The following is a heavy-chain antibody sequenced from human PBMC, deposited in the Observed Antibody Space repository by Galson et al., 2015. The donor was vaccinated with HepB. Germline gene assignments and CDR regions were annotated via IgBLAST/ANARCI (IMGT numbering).Heavy chain of an antibody. J-gene: IGHJ4*02. V-gene: IGHV3-7*03. Sequence: SLRLSCAASGFTFSSYGMHWVRQAPGKGLEWLANVDKYGIDKYYVDSVKDRFTISRDNAKNSIYLQMDSLRGEDTAVYYCAALDTAKPQASGFWGRGTRVSVSS. CDR3: AALDTAKPQASGF. D-gene: IGHD5-18*01. CDR2: VDKYGIDK. CDR1: GFTFSSYG.